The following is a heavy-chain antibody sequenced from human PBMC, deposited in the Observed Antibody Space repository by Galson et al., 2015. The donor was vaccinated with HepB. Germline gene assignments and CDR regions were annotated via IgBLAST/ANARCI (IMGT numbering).Heavy chain of an antibody. V-gene: IGHV3-30*18. CDR2: ISYDGSNK. Sequence: SLRLSCAASGFTFSSYGMHWVRQAPGKGLEWVAVISYDGSNKYYADSVKGRFTISRDNSKNTLYLQMNSLRAEDTAVYYCAKDQGRLYWYFDLWGRGTLVTVSS. CDR1: GFTFSSYG. CDR3: AKDQGRLYWYFDL. J-gene: IGHJ2*01.